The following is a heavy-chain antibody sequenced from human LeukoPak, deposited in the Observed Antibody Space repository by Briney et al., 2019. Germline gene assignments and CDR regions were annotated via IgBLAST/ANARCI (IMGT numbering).Heavy chain of an antibody. CDR3: ARSDYSGSGTYTEFDAFDI. CDR2: IYYTGST. V-gene: IGHV4-59*01. J-gene: IGHJ3*02. CDR1: GGSISSYY. Sequence: PSATLSLTCTVSGGSISSYYWSWIRQPPGKGLEWIGYIYYTGSTSYNPSLKSRVTISMDTSKNQFSLKLSSVTAADSAVYYCARSDYSGSGTYTEFDAFDIWGQGPMVTVSS. D-gene: IGHD3-10*01.